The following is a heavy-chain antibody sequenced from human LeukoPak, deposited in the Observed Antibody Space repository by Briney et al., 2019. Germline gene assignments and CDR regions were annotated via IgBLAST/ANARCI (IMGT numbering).Heavy chain of an antibody. D-gene: IGHD6-19*01. Sequence: PGGSLRLSCAASGFTFSSNWMHWVRQAPGKGLVWVSRIKGDGSSTSYADSVKGRFTISRDNSRNTLYLQMNSLRAEDTAVYYCAKDRPINDGWGYSMDVWGQGTTVTVSS. V-gene: IGHV3-74*01. J-gene: IGHJ6*02. CDR1: GFTFSSNW. CDR3: AKDRPINDGWGYSMDV. CDR2: IKGDGSST.